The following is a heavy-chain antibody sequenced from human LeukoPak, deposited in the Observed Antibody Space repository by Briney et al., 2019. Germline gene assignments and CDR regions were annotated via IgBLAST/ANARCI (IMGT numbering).Heavy chain of an antibody. J-gene: IGHJ4*02. CDR3: ASSYFGYTFDY. CDR2: IYTSGST. Sequence: SETLSLTCTVSGGSISSYYWSWIRQPPGKGLEWSGYIYTSGSTNYNPSLKSRVTISVDTTKNQFSLKLSSVTAADTAVYYCASSYFGYTFDYWGQGTLVTVSS. D-gene: IGHD3-10*01. CDR1: GGSISSYY. V-gene: IGHV4-4*09.